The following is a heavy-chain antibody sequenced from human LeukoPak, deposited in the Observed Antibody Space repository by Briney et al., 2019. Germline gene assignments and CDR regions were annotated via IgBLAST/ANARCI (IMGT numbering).Heavy chain of an antibody. D-gene: IGHD5-18*01. CDR1: GFTVSSNY. CDR2: IYSGGST. V-gene: IGHV3-66*01. CDR3: ARDPDGYRQGHHFDY. J-gene: IGHJ4*02. Sequence: SGGSLRLSCAASGFTVSSNYMSWVRQAPGKGLEWVSVIYSGGSTYYADSVKGRFTISRDNSKNTLYPQMNSLKAEDTAVYYCARDPDGYRQGHHFDYWGQGTLVTVSS.